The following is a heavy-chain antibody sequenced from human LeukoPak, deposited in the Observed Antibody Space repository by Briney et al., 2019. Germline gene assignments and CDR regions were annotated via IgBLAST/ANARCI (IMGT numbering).Heavy chain of an antibody. D-gene: IGHD4/OR15-4a*01. CDR2: ISYDGSNK. CDR3: ARDDYGAFDY. CDR1: GFTFSSYA. Sequence: RGSLRLSCAASGFTFSSYAMHWVRQAPGKGLEWVAVISYDGSNKYYADSVKGRFTISRDNSKNTLYLQMNSLRAEDTAVYYCARDDYGAFDYWGQGTLVTVSS. V-gene: IGHV3-30*04. J-gene: IGHJ4*02.